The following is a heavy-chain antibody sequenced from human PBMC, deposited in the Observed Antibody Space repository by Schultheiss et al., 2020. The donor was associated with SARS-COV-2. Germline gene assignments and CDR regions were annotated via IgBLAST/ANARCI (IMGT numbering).Heavy chain of an antibody. V-gene: IGHV4-59*08. CDR2: IYYSGST. D-gene: IGHD6-13*01. CDR3: ARHAYSRTFDY. CDR1: GFTFSSYA. Sequence: GSLRLSCAASGFTFSSYAMSWIRQPPGKGLEWIGYIYYSGSTNYNPSLKSRVTISVDTSKNQFSLKLSSVTAADTAVYYCARHAYSRTFDYWGQGTLVTVSS. J-gene: IGHJ4*02.